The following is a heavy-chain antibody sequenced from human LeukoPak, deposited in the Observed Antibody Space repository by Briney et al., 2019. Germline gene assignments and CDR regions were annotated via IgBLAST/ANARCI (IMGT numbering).Heavy chain of an antibody. D-gene: IGHD3-10*01. Sequence: ASVKVSCKASGYRFIGYYMHWVRQAPGQGLEWMGWINPNSGGTNYAQKFQGRVTMTRDTSTSTVYTELSSLRSEDTAVYYCASHGSGSYYNAVAFDIWGQGTMVTVSS. V-gene: IGHV1-2*02. CDR3: ASHGSGSYYNAVAFDI. CDR2: INPNSGGT. J-gene: IGHJ3*02. CDR1: GYRFIGYY.